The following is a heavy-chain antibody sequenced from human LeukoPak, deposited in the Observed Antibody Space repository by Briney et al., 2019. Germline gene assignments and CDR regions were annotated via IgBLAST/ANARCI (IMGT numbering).Heavy chain of an antibody. CDR3: ARDGSRFDP. V-gene: IGHV4-59*01. Sequence: PSETLSLTCTVSGGSISSYYWSWLRQPPGKGLEWIGYIYYSGSTNYNPSLKSRVTISVDTSKNQFSLKLSSVTAADTAVYYCARDGSRFDPWGQGTLVTVSS. J-gene: IGHJ5*02. CDR1: GGSISSYY. CDR2: IYYSGST.